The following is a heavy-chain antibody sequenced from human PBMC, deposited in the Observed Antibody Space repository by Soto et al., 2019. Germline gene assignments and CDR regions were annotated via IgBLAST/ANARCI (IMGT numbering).Heavy chain of an antibody. J-gene: IGHJ6*02. Sequence: PGGSLRLSCAASGFTFSSYAMHWVRQAPGKGLEWVAVISYDGSNKYYADSVKGRFTISRDNSKNTLYLQMNSLRAEDTAVYYCARDWCSGGSCFYYYYGMDVWGQGTTVTV. CDR3: ARDWCSGGSCFYYYYGMDV. CDR2: ISYDGSNK. V-gene: IGHV3-30-3*01. D-gene: IGHD2-15*01. CDR1: GFTFSSYA.